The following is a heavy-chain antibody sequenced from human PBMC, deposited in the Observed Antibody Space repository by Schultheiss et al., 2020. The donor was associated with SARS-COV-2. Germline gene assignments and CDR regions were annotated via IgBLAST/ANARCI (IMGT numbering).Heavy chain of an antibody. J-gene: IGHJ6*02. CDR1: GGTFSSYA. CDR3: ARKTWRTGYGMDV. D-gene: IGHD1-1*01. Sequence: SVKVSCKASGGTFSSYAISWVRQAPGQGLEWMGGIIPIFGTANYAQKFQGRVTITADESTTTAYLELSSLRSEDTAVYYCARKTWRTGYGMDVWGQGTTVTVSS. CDR2: IIPIFGTA. V-gene: IGHV1-69*13.